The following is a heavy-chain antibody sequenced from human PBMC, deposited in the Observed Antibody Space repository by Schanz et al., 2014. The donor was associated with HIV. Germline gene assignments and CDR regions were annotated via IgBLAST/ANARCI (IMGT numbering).Heavy chain of an antibody. Sequence: EVQLLESGGGLVQPGGSLRLSCAASGFSFSSYTMTWVRQAPGKGLEWISAISDSGDTTYYADSVKGRFSISRDNSKNTLYLQMNSLKAEDTAVYFCAKLYIVGWYRAYWGQGTLITVSS. D-gene: IGHD6-19*01. CDR2: ISDSGDTT. J-gene: IGHJ4*02. V-gene: IGHV3-23*01. CDR1: GFSFSSYT. CDR3: AKLYIVGWYRAY.